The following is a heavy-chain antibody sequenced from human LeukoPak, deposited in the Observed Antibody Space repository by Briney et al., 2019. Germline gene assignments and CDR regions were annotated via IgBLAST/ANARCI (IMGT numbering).Heavy chain of an antibody. Sequence: GGSLRLSCAASGFTFSSYAMSWVRQVPGKGLEWVSAIGGSGGSTYYADSVKGRFTISRDNSKNTLYLRMNSLRAEDTALYYCAKEYYDFWSGYYYFDYWGQGTLVTVSS. CDR2: IGGSGGST. CDR3: AKEYYDFWSGYYYFDY. D-gene: IGHD3-3*01. CDR1: GFTFSSYA. J-gene: IGHJ4*02. V-gene: IGHV3-23*01.